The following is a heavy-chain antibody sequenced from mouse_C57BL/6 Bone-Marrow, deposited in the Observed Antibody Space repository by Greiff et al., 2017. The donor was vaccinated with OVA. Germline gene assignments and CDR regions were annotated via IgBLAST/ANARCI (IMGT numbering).Heavy chain of an antibody. V-gene: IGHV3-5*01. CDR1: GISITTGNYR. D-gene: IGHD1-1*01. Sequence: DVMLVESGPGLVKPSQTVFLTCTVPGISITTGNYRWSWIRQFPGNKLEWIGYIYYSGTITYNPSLTSRTTITRDTPKNQFFLEMNSLTAEDTATYYCARFDYGSRNWYFDVWGTGTTVTVSS. CDR3: ARFDYGSRNWYFDV. J-gene: IGHJ1*03. CDR2: IYYSGTI.